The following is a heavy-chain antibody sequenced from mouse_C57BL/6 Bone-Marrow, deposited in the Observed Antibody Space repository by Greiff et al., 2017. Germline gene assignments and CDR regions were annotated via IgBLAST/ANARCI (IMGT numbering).Heavy chain of an antibody. CDR3: ANRIWLRPLYYYAMDY. Sequence: QVQLQQPGAELVKPGASVKLSCKASGYTFTSYWMHWVKQRPGQGLEWIGMIHPNSGSTNYNEKFKSKATLTVDKSSSTAYMQLSSLTSEDSAVYYCANRIWLRPLYYYAMDYWGQGTSVTVSS. CDR2: IHPNSGST. CDR1: GYTFTSYW. D-gene: IGHD2-2*01. J-gene: IGHJ4*01. V-gene: IGHV1-64*01.